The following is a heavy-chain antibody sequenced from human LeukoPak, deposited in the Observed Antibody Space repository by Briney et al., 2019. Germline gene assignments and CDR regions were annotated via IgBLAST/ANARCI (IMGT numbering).Heavy chain of an antibody. D-gene: IGHD4-23*01. J-gene: IGHJ4*02. CDR3: TRHHDYGDKIDY. Sequence: SETLSLTCAVSGGSISSGGYSWSWIRQPPGKGLEWIGYIYHSGSTYYNPSLKSRLTISGDTSKSQFSLKLTFVTAADTAVYYCTRHHDYGDKIDYWGQGTLVTVSS. CDR1: GGSISSGGYS. V-gene: IGHV4-30-2*03. CDR2: IYHSGST.